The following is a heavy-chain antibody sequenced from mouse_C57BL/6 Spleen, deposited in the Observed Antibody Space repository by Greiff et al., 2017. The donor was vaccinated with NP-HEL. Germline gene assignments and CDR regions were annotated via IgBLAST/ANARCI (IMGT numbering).Heavy chain of an antibody. CDR1: GYTFTSYW. D-gene: IGHD2-4*01. J-gene: IGHJ3*01. CDR3: ARSGYDYDVWFAY. V-gene: IGHV1-53*01. Sequence: VQLQQPGTELVKPGASVKLSCKASGYTFTSYWMHWVKQRPGQGLEWIGNINPSNGGTNYNEKFKSKATLTVDKSSSTAYMQLSSLTSEDSAVYYCARSGYDYDVWFAYWGQGTLVTVSA. CDR2: INPSNGGT.